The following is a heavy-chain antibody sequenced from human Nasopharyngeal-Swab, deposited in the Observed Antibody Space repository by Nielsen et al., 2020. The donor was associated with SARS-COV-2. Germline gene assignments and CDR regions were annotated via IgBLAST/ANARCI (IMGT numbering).Heavy chain of an antibody. CDR3: AKGGSYSSSDDYYYYYGMDV. D-gene: IGHD6-6*01. J-gene: IGHJ6*02. V-gene: IGHV3-23*01. CDR1: GFTFSSYA. CDR2: ISGSGGST. Sequence: GGSLRLSCAASGFTFSSYAMSWVRKAPGKGLEWVSAISGSGGSTYYADSVKGRFTISRDNSKNTLYLQMNSLRAEDTAVYYCAKGGSYSSSDDYYYYYGMDVWGQGTTVTVSS.